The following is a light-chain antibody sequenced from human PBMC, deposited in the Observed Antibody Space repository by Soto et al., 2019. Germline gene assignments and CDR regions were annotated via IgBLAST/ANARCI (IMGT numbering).Light chain of an antibody. J-gene: IGLJ1*01. V-gene: IGLV2-8*01. CDR3: AAWDSGLLTYF. CDR1: SSDVGGYNY. CDR2: GND. Sequence: QSALTQPPSASGSPGQSVTFSCTGTSSDVGGYNYVSWYQQHPGKAPKLIIYGNDKRPSGIPDRFSGSKSGTSATLGITGLQTGDEADYYCAAWDSGLLTYFFGTGTQLTVL.